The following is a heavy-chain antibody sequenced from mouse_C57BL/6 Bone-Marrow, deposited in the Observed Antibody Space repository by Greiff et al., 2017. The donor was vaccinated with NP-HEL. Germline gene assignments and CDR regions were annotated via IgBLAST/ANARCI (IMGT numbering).Heavy chain of an antibody. CDR3: ARRGGLEYYFDY. CDR1: GYTFTSYW. J-gene: IGHJ2*01. CDR2: IDPSDSYT. Sequence: VQLQQPGAELVRPGTSVKLSCKASGYTFTSYWMHWVKQRPGQGLEWIGVIDPSDSYTNYNQKFKGKATLTVDTSSSTAYMQPSSLTSEDSAVYYCARRGGLEYYFDYWGQGTTLTVSS. V-gene: IGHV1-59*01.